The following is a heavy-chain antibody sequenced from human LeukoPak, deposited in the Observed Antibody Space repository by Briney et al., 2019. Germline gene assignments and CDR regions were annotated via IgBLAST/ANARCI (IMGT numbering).Heavy chain of an antibody. CDR3: ARQRPGWFDP. CDR1: GGSISSSDFY. D-gene: IGHD7-27*01. CDR2: IYYSGST. J-gene: IGHJ5*02. V-gene: IGHV4-39*01. Sequence: SETLSLTCSVSGGSISSSDFYWGWIRQPPGKGLEWIGSIYYSGSTYYNPSLKSRVTISIDTSKNQFSLKLSSVTAADTAVYYCARQRPGWFDPWGQGTLVTVSS.